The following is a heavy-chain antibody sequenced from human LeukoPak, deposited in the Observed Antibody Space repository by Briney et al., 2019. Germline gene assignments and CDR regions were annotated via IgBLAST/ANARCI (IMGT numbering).Heavy chain of an antibody. V-gene: IGHV3-30*02. CDR1: GFTFSSYG. CDR3: AKSRPQYSYGLYYFDY. J-gene: IGHJ4*02. Sequence: GGSLRLSCAASGFTFSSYGMHWVRQAPGKGLEWAAFIRYDGSNKYYADSVKGRFTISRDNSKNTLYLQMNSLRAEDTAVYYCAKSRPQYSYGLYYFDYWGQGTLVTVSS. CDR2: IRYDGSNK. D-gene: IGHD5-18*01.